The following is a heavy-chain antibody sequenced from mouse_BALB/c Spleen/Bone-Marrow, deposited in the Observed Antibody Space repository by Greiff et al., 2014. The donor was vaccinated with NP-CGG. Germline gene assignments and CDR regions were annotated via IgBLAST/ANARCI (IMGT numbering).Heavy chain of an antibody. J-gene: IGHJ1*01. CDR3: ARTTVVDIYWYFDV. CDR2: INPYNDGS. D-gene: IGHD1-1*01. V-gene: IGHV1-14*01. CDR1: GYTFTSYV. Sequence: VQLQQPGPELVKPGASVKMSCKASGYTFTSYVLHWVKQKPGQGLEWIGYINPYNDGSKYNEKFKGKATLTSGKSSSTAYMELSSLTSEDSAVYYCARTTVVDIYWYFDVWGAGTTVTVSS.